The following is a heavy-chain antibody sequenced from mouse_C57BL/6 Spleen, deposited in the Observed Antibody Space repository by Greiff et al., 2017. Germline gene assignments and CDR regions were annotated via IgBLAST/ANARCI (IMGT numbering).Heavy chain of an antibody. V-gene: IGHV1-82*01. CDR1: GYAFSSSW. CDR3: ARGGWEAFDY. CDR2: IYPGDGDT. D-gene: IGHD3-3*01. Sequence: QVQLQQSGPELVKPGASVKISCKASGYAFSSSWMNWVKQRPGKGLEWIGRIYPGDGDTNYNGKFKGKATLTADKSSSTAYMQLSSLTSEDSAVYCCARGGWEAFDYWGQGTTLTVSS. J-gene: IGHJ2*01.